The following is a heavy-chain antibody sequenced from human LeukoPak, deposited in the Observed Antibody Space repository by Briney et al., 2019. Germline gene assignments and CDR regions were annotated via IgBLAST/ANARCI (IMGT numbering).Heavy chain of an antibody. CDR3: ARGLNWGPSYWYFDL. CDR2: IRYSGST. J-gene: IGHJ2*01. V-gene: IGHV4-39*07. CDR1: GGSISSSGYH. D-gene: IGHD7-27*01. Sequence: SETLSLTCSVSGGSISSSGYHRGWIRQPPGKGLEWIGSIRYSGSTFYNPSLKSRVTVSVETSTNQFSLKLSSVTAADTAVYYCARGLNWGPSYWYFDLWGRGTLVTVSS.